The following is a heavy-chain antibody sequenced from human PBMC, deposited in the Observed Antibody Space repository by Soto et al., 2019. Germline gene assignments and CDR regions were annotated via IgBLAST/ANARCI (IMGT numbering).Heavy chain of an antibody. V-gene: IGHV2-70*11. D-gene: IGHD3-22*01. CDR2: IDWDDDK. J-gene: IGHJ4*02. CDR1: GFSLSTSGMC. CDR3: ARISYYYDSSGYYREPHAIDY. Sequence: SGPTLVNPTQTLTLTYTFSGFSLSTSGMCVSWIRQPPGKALEWLARIDWDDDKYYSTSLKTRLTISKDTSKNQVVLTMTNMDPVDTATYYCARISYYYDSSGYYREPHAIDYWGQGTLVTVSS.